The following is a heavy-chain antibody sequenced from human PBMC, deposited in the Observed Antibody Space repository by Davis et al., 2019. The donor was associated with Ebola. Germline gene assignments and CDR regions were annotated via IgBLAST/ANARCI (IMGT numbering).Heavy chain of an antibody. Sequence: GESLKISCAASGFTFSSYSMNWVRQAPGKGLEWVSYISSSSSTIYYADSVKGRFTISRDNAKNSLYLQMNSLRDEDTAVYYCARDRAPPGGYYGMDVWGQGTTVTVSS. CDR2: ISSSSSTI. J-gene: IGHJ6*02. CDR1: GFTFSSYS. D-gene: IGHD3-10*01. V-gene: IGHV3-48*02. CDR3: ARDRAPPGGYYGMDV.